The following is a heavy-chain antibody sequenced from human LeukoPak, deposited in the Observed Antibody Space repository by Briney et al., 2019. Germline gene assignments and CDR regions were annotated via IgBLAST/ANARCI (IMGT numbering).Heavy chain of an antibody. CDR3: AKDFYDSSGSRYDY. J-gene: IGHJ4*02. D-gene: IGHD3-22*01. Sequence: GGSLRLSCAASGFTFSSYWMSWVRQAPGVGLEWVSAIDGGGGRTWHADSVRGRFTISRDNSKNTLFMQMNSLRAEDTAVYYCAKDFYDSSGSRYDYWGQGTLVTVSS. V-gene: IGHV3-23*01. CDR2: IDGGGGRT. CDR1: GFTFSSYW.